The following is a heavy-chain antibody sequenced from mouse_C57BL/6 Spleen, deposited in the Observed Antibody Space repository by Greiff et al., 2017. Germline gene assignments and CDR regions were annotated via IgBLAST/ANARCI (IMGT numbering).Heavy chain of an antibody. V-gene: IGHV1-82*01. CDR1: GYAFSSSW. CDR2: IYPGDGDT. CDR3: ARETYYSNCRYFDV. J-gene: IGHJ1*03. Sequence: VHLQQSGPELVKPGASVKISCKASGYAFSSSWMNWVKQRPGKGLEWIGRIYPGDGDTNYNGKFKGKATLTEDKSSSTAYMQLSSLTSEDSAVYVCARETYYSNCRYFDVWGTGTTVTVSS. D-gene: IGHD2-5*01.